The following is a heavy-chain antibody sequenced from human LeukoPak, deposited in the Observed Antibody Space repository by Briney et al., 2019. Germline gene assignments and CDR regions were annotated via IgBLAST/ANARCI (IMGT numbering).Heavy chain of an antibody. J-gene: IGHJ5*02. CDR3: AKDPEYYYGSGSYSWFDP. V-gene: IGHV3-23*01. CDR1: GFTFSSYA. D-gene: IGHD3-10*01. CDR2: ISGSGGST. Sequence: PGGSLRLSCAASGFTFSSYAMSWVRQAPGKGLEWVSAISGSGGSTYYADSVKGWFTISRDNSKNTLYLQMNSLRAEDTAVYYCAKDPEYYYGSGSYSWFDPWGQGTLVTVSS.